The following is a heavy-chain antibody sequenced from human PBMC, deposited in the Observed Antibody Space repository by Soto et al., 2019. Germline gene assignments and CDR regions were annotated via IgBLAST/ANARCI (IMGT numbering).Heavy chain of an antibody. D-gene: IGHD3-22*01. V-gene: IGHV4-59*01. J-gene: IGHJ4*02. CDR2: IYYSGST. CDR3: VRESYDSSGRGGFFDY. CDR1: GGSISSYY. Sequence: SETLSLTCTVSGGSISSYYWSWIRQPPGKGLEWIGYIYYSGSTNYNPSLKSRVTISVDTSKNQFSLKLSSVTAADTAVYYCVRESYDSSGRGGFFDYWGQGTLVTVSS.